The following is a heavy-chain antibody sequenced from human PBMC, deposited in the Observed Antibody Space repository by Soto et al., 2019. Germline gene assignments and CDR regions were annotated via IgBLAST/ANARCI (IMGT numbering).Heavy chain of an antibody. CDR3: AKSLTASNFRLDV. V-gene: IGHV3-23*01. Sequence: DEQLLESGGDLVQPGGSLRLAGPASGFTFNSYLMSGVRQAPGEGLARISAISGGGGAKYYSDSVKGRFTISRDNSNNTLYLQMNSLRADDTAVYYCAKSLTASNFRLDVWGHGTRVTFSS. D-gene: IGHD7-27*01. CDR2: ISGGGGAK. CDR1: GFTFNSYL. J-gene: IGHJ6*02.